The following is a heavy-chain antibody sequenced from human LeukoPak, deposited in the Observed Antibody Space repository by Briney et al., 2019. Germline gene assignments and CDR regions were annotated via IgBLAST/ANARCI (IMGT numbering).Heavy chain of an antibody. CDR1: GFSFSTYA. Sequence: PGGSLRLSCAASGFSFSTYAIHWVRQAPGKGLEWVAVISYDGSNKYYPDSVKGRFTISRDNSERTVHLQMHSLGVEDTAVYHCARGGSGSSYWYFDLWGRGTLVTVSS. CDR3: ARGGSGSSYWYFDL. D-gene: IGHD3-10*01. V-gene: IGHV3-30-3*01. J-gene: IGHJ2*01. CDR2: ISYDGSNK.